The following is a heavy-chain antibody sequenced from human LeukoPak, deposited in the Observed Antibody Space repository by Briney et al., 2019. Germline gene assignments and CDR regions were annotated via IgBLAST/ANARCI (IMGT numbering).Heavy chain of an antibody. CDR3: ARGFYGGYYYYYYMDV. CDR2: IYPGDSDT. V-gene: IGHV5-51*01. Sequence: GESLKISCKGSGYSFTTYWIGWVRQMPGKGLEWMGIIYPGDSDTRYSPSFQGQVTISADRSISTAYLQWSSLKASDAAMYYCARGFYGGYYYYYYMDVWGKGTTVTVSS. D-gene: IGHD4/OR15-4a*01. J-gene: IGHJ6*03. CDR1: GYSFTTYW.